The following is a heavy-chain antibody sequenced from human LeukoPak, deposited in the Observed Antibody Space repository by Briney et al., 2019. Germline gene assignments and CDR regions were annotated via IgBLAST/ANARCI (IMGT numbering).Heavy chain of an antibody. CDR2: IKYDGSEE. V-gene: IGHV3-7*02. CDR3: AATYYYDGSGDY. D-gene: IGHD3-22*01. J-gene: IGHJ4*02. CDR1: GLTFSNYW. Sequence: PGGSLRLSCAASGLTFSNYWMSWVRQAPGRGLEWVANIKYDGSEEYYVDSVKGRFTISRDNAKNSLYLLMNSLRTEDTAVYYCAATYYYDGSGDYWGQGTLVTVSS.